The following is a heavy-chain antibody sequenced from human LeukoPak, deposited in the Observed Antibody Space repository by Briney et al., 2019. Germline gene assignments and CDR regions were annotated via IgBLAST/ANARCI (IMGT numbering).Heavy chain of an antibody. J-gene: IGHJ4*02. CDR1: GGTFSSYA. CDR3: AREKYYYYGSGSFSYFDY. D-gene: IGHD3-10*01. V-gene: IGHV1-69*13. Sequence: SVKVSCKASGGTFSSYAISWVRQAPGQGLEWMGEIIPIFGTANYAQKFQGRVTITADESTSTAYMELSSLRSEDTAVYYCAREKYYYYGSGSFSYFDYWGQGTLVTVSS. CDR2: IIPIFGTA.